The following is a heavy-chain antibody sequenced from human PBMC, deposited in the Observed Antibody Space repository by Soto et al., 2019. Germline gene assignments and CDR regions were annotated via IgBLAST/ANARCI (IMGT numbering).Heavy chain of an antibody. Sequence: SETLSLTCTVSGGSISSGGYYWSWIRQHPGKGLEWIGYIYYSGSTYYNPSLKSRVTISVDTSKNQYSLKLSTVTAADTAVYYCARDRLGGPAPYYFDYWGQGTLVTVSS. D-gene: IGHD3-16*01. V-gene: IGHV4-31*03. CDR2: IYYSGST. CDR1: GGSISSGGYY. CDR3: ARDRLGGPAPYYFDY. J-gene: IGHJ4*02.